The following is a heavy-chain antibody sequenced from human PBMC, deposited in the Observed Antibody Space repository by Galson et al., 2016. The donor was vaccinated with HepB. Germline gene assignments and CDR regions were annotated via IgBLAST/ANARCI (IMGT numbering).Heavy chain of an antibody. Sequence: SLRLSCAASGFTFSRYEMNWVRQAPGKGLDWVSAISGGSSYIFYADSVKGRFTISRDNAKNAVYLQMHSLRAEDTAIYYCGKNLKRASYYDYVWGTAINSWGQGALVTVSS. D-gene: IGHD3-16*01. J-gene: IGHJ4*02. CDR3: GKNLKRASYYDYVWGTAINS. CDR1: GFTFSRYE. CDR2: ISGGSSYI. V-gene: IGHV3-21*04.